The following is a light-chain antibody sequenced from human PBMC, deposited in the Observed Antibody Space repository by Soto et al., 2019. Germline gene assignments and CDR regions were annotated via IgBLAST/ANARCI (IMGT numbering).Light chain of an antibody. J-gene: IGKJ5*01. V-gene: IGKV3-11*01. Sequence: EMGLTQSPSTLSLSPGERATLSCRASQSVNSYLVWYQQKPGQAPRLLIYDASNRATGIPARFSGSGSGTAFTLTISSLEPEDFAVYYCQQRSNWPPITFGQGTRLEIK. CDR2: DAS. CDR3: QQRSNWPPIT. CDR1: QSVNSY.